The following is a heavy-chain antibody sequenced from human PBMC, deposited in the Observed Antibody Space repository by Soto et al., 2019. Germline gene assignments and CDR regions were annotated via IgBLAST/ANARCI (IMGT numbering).Heavy chain of an antibody. Sequence: SVKVSCKASGGTFSSYAIRWVRQAPGQGLELMGGIIPIFGTANYAQKFQGRVTITADKSTSTAYMELSSLRSEDTAVYYCARVVVAATVWFDPWGQGTLVTVYS. J-gene: IGHJ5*02. CDR3: ARVVVAATVWFDP. V-gene: IGHV1-69*06. CDR1: GGTFSSYA. CDR2: IIPIFGTA. D-gene: IGHD2-15*01.